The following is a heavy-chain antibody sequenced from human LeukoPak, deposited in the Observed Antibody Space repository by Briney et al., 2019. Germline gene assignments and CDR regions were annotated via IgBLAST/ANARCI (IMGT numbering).Heavy chain of an antibody. CDR3: ARDRDYDFWSGYYLDY. V-gene: IGHV1-3*01. D-gene: IGHD3-3*01. CDR1: GYTFTSYA. J-gene: IGHJ4*02. CDR2: INAGNGNT. Sequence: ASVKVSCKASGYTFTSYAMHWVRQAPGQRLEWMGWINAGNGNTKYSQQFQGRVTITRDTSASTAYMELSSLRSEDTAVYYCARDRDYDFWSGYYLDYWGQGTLVTVSS.